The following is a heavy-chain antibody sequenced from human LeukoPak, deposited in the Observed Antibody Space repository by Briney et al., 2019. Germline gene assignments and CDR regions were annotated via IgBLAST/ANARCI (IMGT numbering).Heavy chain of an antibody. CDR2: IYYSGST. J-gene: IGHJ3*02. V-gene: IGHV4-31*03. CDR3: ARLITMVRGVHDAFDI. Sequence: PSQTLSLTCTVSGGSISSGGYYWSWIRQHPGKGLEWIGYIYYSGSTYYNPSLKSRVTISVDTSKNQFSLKLSSVTAADTAVYYCARLITMVRGVHDAFDIWGQGTMVTVSS. D-gene: IGHD3-10*01. CDR1: GGSISSGGYY.